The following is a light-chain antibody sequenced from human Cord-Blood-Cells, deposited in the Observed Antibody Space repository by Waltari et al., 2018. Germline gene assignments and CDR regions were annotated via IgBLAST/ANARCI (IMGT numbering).Light chain of an antibody. CDR2: EFS. V-gene: IGLV2-14*01. Sequence: QSALTQPASVSGSPGQSITISCTGTSSDVGGYNYVSWYQQHPGKAPKLMIYEFSNRPSGVSNRLSGSKSGNTASLTISGLQAEDEAYYYCSSYTSSSTLVFGGGTKLTVL. J-gene: IGLJ2*01. CDR3: SSYTSSSTLV. CDR1: SSDVGGYNY.